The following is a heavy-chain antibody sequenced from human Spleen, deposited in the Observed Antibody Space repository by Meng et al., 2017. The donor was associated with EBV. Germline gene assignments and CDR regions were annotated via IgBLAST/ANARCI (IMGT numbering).Heavy chain of an antibody. CDR2: ISYSGST. CDR3: ARDNGDYVSDP. CDR1: GGSVSSGSYY. D-gene: IGHD4-17*01. Sequence: QVQLQESGPGLVKPLETLSLTCTVSGGSVSSGSYYWGWFRQPPGKGLEWIGYISYSGSTNYNPSLKSRVTISVDTSKNQFSLKLSPVTAADTAVYYCARDNGDYVSDPWGQGTLVTVSS. V-gene: IGHV4-61*01. J-gene: IGHJ5*02.